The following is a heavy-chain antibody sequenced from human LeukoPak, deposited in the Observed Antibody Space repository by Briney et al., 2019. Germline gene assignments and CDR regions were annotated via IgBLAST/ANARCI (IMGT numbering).Heavy chain of an antibody. CDR1: GFTFSIYA. D-gene: IGHD1-26*01. CDR2: ISSSSSYI. CDR3: ARDLGATEGPYYFDY. Sequence: GGSLRLSCAAPGFTFSIYAMNWVRQAPGKGLEWVSSISSSSSYIYYADSVKGRFTISRDNAKNSLYLQMNSLRAEDTAVYYCARDLGATEGPYYFDYWGQGTLVTVSS. J-gene: IGHJ4*02. V-gene: IGHV3-21*01.